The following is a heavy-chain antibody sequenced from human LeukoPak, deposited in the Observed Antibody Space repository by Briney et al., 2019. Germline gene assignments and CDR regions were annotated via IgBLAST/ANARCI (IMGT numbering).Heavy chain of an antibody. Sequence: PGGSLRLSCAVSGVTFNDYYMSWIRQAPGRGLEWVSYISGSGSTIYYADSVKGRFTISRDNTKNSVYLQMNNLRAEDSAIYYCARGARWAYYFDYWGQGSLVTVSS. J-gene: IGHJ4*02. V-gene: IGHV3-11*01. CDR1: GVTFNDYY. D-gene: IGHD4-23*01. CDR2: ISGSGSTI. CDR3: ARGARWAYYFDY.